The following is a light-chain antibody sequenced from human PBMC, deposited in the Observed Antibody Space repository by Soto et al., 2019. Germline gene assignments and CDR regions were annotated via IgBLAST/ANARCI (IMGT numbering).Light chain of an antibody. J-gene: IGLJ2*01. CDR1: TSYVGSYTL. Sequence: QSVLTQPASVSGSPGQSITISCNGTTSYVGSYTLVSWYQHHPGKAPKLIILEGNKLPSGVSNRFSASKSCNTASLTISGLQAEDEADYYCGSYAGSSTDVVFGGGTKLTVL. CDR2: EGN. V-gene: IGLV2-23*01. CDR3: GSYAGSSTDVV.